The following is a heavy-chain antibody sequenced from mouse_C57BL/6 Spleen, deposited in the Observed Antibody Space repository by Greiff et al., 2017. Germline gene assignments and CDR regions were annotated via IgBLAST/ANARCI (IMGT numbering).Heavy chain of an antibody. Sequence: VQLQQSGPELVKPGASVKIPCKASGYTFTDYNMDWVKQSHGKSLEWIGDIYPKNGGTIYNQKFKGKATLTVDKSSSTAYMELRSLTSEDTAVYCGALNYDDFPYYFDYWGQGTTLTVSS. J-gene: IGHJ2*01. CDR3: ALNYDDFPYYFDY. D-gene: IGHD2-4*01. CDR1: GYTFTDYN. V-gene: IGHV1-18*01. CDR2: IYPKNGGT.